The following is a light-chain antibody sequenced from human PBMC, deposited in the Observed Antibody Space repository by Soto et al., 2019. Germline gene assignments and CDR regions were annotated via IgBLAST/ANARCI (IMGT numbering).Light chain of an antibody. CDR3: CAYAGNSPLL. Sequence: QSVLTQPASVSGSPGQSITISCTGTSSDVGSYDLVSWYQQHPGKAPKLIIYEGSNRPSGVSNRFSGSKSGNTASLTISGLQAEDEAHYYCCAYAGNSPLLFGGGTKVTVL. J-gene: IGLJ3*02. CDR2: EGS. V-gene: IGLV2-23*01. CDR1: SSDVGSYDL.